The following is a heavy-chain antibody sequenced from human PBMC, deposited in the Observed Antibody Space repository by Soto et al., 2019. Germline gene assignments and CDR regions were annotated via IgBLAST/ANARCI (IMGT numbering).Heavy chain of an antibody. CDR1: GFTFSSYG. V-gene: IGHV3-30*18. J-gene: IGHJ5*02. D-gene: IGHD6-19*01. Sequence: GGSLRLSCAASGFTFSSYGMHWVRQAPGKGLEWVAVISYDGSNKYYADSVKGRFTISRDNSKDTLYLQMNSLRAEDTAVYYCAKDRNSSGWYRSSPGINWFDPWGQGTLVTVSS. CDR3: AKDRNSSGWYRSSPGINWFDP. CDR2: ISYDGSNK.